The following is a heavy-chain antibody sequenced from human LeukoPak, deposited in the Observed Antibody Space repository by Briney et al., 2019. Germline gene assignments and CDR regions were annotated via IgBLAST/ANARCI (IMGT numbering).Heavy chain of an antibody. D-gene: IGHD6-25*01. J-gene: IGHJ4*02. V-gene: IGHV3-23*01. Sequence: GGSLRLSCAASGFTFSTYAMNWVRQAPGKGLEWVSAISTSGGITFYADSVKGRFTISRDNSQNTLYLQMNSLRAEDMAVYYCAKDLIAARYFDYWGQGTLVTVSS. CDR2: ISTSGGIT. CDR3: AKDLIAARYFDY. CDR1: GFTFSTYA.